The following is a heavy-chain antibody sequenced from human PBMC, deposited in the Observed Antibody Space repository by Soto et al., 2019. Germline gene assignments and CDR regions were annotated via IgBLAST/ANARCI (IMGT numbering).Heavy chain of an antibody. CDR2: ISYSETN. CDR3: ACPLGGYFHF. Sequence: PSETLSLTCTVSGASISNVTFYWAWIRQPPGKGLEWIATISYSETNYYNPSLQSRLTRYVDKSKNLLSLKLTSVTAADTAVYYCACPLGGYFHFWGQGTLVTVSS. D-gene: IGHD3-16*01. V-gene: IGHV4-39*01. CDR1: GASISNVTFY. J-gene: IGHJ4*02.